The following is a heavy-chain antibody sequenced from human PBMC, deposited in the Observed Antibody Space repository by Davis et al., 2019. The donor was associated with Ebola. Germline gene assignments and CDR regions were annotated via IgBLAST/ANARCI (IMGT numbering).Heavy chain of an antibody. V-gene: IGHV3-21*01. CDR2: ISSSSSYI. J-gene: IGHJ4*02. CDR3: ARVSGDDFWSGYYSY. D-gene: IGHD3-3*01. CDR1: GFTFSSYS. Sequence: GGSLRLSCAASGFTFSSYSMNWVCQAQGKGLEWVSSISSSSSYIYYADSVKGRFTISRDNAKNSLYLQMNSLRAEDTAVYYCARVSGDDFWSGYYSYWGQGTLVTVSS.